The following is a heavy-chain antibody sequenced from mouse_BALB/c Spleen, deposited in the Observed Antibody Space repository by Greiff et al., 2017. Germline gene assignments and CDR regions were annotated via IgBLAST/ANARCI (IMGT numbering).Heavy chain of an antibody. J-gene: IGHJ2*01. CDR3: VRDGGSGYGDFDY. CDR1: GFSLTSYD. D-gene: IGHD1-2*01. Sequence: QVQLKESGPGLVAPSQSLSITCTVSGFSLTSYDISWIRQPPGKGLEWLGVIWTGGGTNYNSAFMSRLSISKDNSKSQVFLKMNSLQTDDTAIYYCVRDGGSGYGDFDYWGQGTTLTVSS. CDR2: IWTGGGT. V-gene: IGHV2-9-2*01.